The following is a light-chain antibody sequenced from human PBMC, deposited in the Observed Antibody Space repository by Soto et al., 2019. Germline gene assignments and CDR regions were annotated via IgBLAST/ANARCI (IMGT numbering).Light chain of an antibody. V-gene: IGLV3-25*03. Sequence: SSELTQPPSVSVSPGQTARITCSGDALPKQYAYWYQQKPGQAPVLVIYKDSERPSGIPERFSGSSSGTTVTLTISGVQAEDEADYYCQSADSRVVFGGGTKVTVL. CDR1: ALPKQY. J-gene: IGLJ2*01. CDR2: KDS. CDR3: QSADSRVV.